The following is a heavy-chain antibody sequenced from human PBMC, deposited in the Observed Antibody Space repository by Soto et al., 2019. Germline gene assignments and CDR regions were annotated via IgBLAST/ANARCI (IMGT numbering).Heavy chain of an antibody. D-gene: IGHD3-3*02. J-gene: IGHJ3*01. Sequence: VGFQRLSYEASGFTFSNFAVAWVRQTTGEGPEWVSTIGGGDDIFYAESVQGRFIISRDDSRSTMYLQMDNLRVEDTAIYFCAKDSISFNGIYDAFDVWGQGTVVTVSS. CDR1: GFTFSNFA. CDR2: IGGGDDI. V-gene: IGHV3-23*01. CDR3: AKDSISFNGIYDAFDV.